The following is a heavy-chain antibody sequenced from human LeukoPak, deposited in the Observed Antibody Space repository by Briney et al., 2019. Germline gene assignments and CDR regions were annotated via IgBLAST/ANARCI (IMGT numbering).Heavy chain of an antibody. CDR3: ARAPMIPGLPSDY. CDR1: GGTFSSYA. Sequence: SVKVSCKASGGTFSSYAISWVRQAPGQGLEWMGGIIPIFGTANYAQKFQGRVTITTDESTSTAYMELRSLRSDDTAVYYCARAPMIPGLPSDYWGQGTLVTVSS. CDR2: IIPIFGTA. D-gene: IGHD3-22*01. J-gene: IGHJ4*02. V-gene: IGHV1-69*05.